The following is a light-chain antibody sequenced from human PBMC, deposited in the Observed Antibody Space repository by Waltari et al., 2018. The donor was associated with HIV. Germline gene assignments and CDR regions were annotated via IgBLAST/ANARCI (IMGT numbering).Light chain of an antibody. CDR1: QSVSRN. CDR3: QQYNNWPPWT. Sequence: EVVMTQSPATLSVSPGERVTLPCRASQSVSRNLAWYQQTPGQAPRLLIYDASTRASGVPARFSGSGSGTDFTLTITSLQSEDFAVYYCQQYNNWPPWTFGQGTRVQIK. J-gene: IGKJ1*01. V-gene: IGKV3-15*01. CDR2: DAS.